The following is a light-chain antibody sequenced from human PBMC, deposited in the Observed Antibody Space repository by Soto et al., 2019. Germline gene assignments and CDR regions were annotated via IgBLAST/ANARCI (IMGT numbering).Light chain of an antibody. Sequence: IVRTRAPWGLSVSPGGGGILSRRALQSVNNNYLAWYQQKPGEAPRLLIHRTSNRPTGIPDRLSGSGSGTDFTLTISRLVHEDFAVYYCQQLGDSPPITFGQGTRVDIK. CDR3: QQLGDSPPIT. J-gene: IGKJ5*01. V-gene: IGKV3-20*01. CDR2: RTS. CDR1: QSVNNNY.